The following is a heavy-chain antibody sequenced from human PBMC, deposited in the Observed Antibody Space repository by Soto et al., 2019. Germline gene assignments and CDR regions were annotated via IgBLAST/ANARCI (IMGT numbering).Heavy chain of an antibody. V-gene: IGHV4-31*03. Sequence: QVQLQESGPGLVKPSQTLSLTCTVSGGSISSGGYYWSWIRQHPGKGLEWIGYIYYSGSTYYNPSLRSRVTLSVDTSKNQFSLKLSSVTAADTAVYYCARGLGGGYDYDGMDVWGQGTTVTVSS. CDR3: ARGLGGGYDYDGMDV. D-gene: IGHD3-10*01. J-gene: IGHJ6*02. CDR2: IYYSGST. CDR1: GGSISSGGYY.